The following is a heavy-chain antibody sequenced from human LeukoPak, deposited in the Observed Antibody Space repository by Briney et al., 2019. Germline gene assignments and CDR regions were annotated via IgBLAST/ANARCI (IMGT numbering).Heavy chain of an antibody. D-gene: IGHD3-16*02. V-gene: IGHV4-34*01. CDR2: INHSRST. CDR3: ARGEALYDYIWGSYRYTGGLDY. CDR1: GGSFSGYY. J-gene: IGHJ4*02. Sequence: SETLSLTCAVYGGSFSGYYWSWIRQPPGKGLEWIGEINHSRSTNYNPSLKSRVTISVDTSKNQFSLKLSSVTAADTAVYYCARGEALYDYIWGSYRYTGGLDYWGQGTLVTVSS.